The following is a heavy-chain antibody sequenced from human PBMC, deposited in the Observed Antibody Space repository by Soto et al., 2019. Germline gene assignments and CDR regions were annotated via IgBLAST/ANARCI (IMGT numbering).Heavy chain of an antibody. D-gene: IGHD5-18*01. CDR1: GFTVSSSW. Sequence: EVQLVESGGGLVKPGGSLRLSCAASGFTVSSSWMHWVSQAPGKGLVWVSRINSDGGSTNYADSVKGRITISRDSAKNTLYLQMNRLRAEDTAVYYCARPAMVKLGAVDIWGQGTMVTVSS. J-gene: IGHJ3*02. CDR3: ARPAMVKLGAVDI. V-gene: IGHV3-74*01. CDR2: INSDGGST.